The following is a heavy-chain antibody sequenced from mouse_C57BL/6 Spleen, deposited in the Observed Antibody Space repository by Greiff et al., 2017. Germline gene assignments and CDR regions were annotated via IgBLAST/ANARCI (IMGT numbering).Heavy chain of an antibody. CDR3: MVTNY. D-gene: IGHD2-2*01. CDR1: GFNIKDDY. CDR2: LDPENGDT. V-gene: IGHV14-4*01. J-gene: IGHJ3*01. Sequence: DVKLQESGAELVRPGASVTLSCTASGFNIKDDYMHWVKQRPEPGLEWIGWLDPENGDTEYASKVQGKATITADISSNTAYLQLSSLTSEDTAVYYCMVTNYWGQGTLVTVSA.